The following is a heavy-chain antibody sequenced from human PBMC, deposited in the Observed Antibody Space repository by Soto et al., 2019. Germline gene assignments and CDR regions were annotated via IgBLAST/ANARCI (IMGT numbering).Heavy chain of an antibody. J-gene: IGHJ3*02. CDR1: GFTFSSYD. D-gene: IGHD2-15*01. Sequence: GGSLRLSCAASGFTFSSYDMNWVRQAPGKGLEWVSYTTSSGSTIYYEDSVKGRFTISRDNSKNMVYLQMNSLMAEDTAMYFCAKGSGHGSVVGSIAFDIWGQGTMVTVSS. CDR3: AKGSGHGSVVGSIAFDI. CDR2: TTSSGSTI. V-gene: IGHV3-48*01.